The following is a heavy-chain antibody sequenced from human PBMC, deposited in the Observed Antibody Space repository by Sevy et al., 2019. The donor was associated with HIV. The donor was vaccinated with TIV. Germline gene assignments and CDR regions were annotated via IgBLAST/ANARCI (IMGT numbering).Heavy chain of an antibody. Sequence: GGSLRLSCAASGFTFSNYGIHWVRQPPGKGLEWVAVIWSDGNKKYYADSVKGRFTITSDNSKNTLFLQMNSLRAEDTAVYYCARGPLRYCTSTSCYEGDYYYYGMDVWGQGTTVTVSS. CDR1: GFTFSNYG. CDR3: ARGPLRYCTSTSCYEGDYYYYGMDV. J-gene: IGHJ6*02. CDR2: IWSDGNKK. V-gene: IGHV3-33*01. D-gene: IGHD2-2*01.